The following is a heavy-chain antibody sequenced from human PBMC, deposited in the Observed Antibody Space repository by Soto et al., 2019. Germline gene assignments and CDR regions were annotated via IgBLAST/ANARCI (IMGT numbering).Heavy chain of an antibody. CDR1: GGSFTGYY. CDR3: ARNGGSTWYYFDS. Sequence: LSLTCAVNGGSFTGYYGCWIRQSPGKGLEWIGEVSHRGSTNYNPSLKSRVTISIDMSKNQFSLKLNSVTAADTGMYYCARNGGSTWYYFDSWGQGTVVTVSS. J-gene: IGHJ4*02. CDR2: VSHRGST. V-gene: IGHV4-34*01. D-gene: IGHD6-13*01.